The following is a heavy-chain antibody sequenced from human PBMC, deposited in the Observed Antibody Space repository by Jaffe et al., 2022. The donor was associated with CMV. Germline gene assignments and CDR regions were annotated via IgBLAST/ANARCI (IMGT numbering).Heavy chain of an antibody. D-gene: IGHD3-16*01. V-gene: IGHV4-34*02. CDR2: INDSGTT. Sequence: QVQLQQWGAGLLKPSETLSLTCAVSGGSFSSYYWSWIRQSPGGGLEWIGEINDSGTTNYNPSLKSRVTISVDTPKNQISLRLNSVTAADTGVYFCARSRTKSTTYYYFGMDVWGQGTTVTVSS. J-gene: IGHJ6*02. CDR3: ARSRTKSTTYYYFGMDV. CDR1: GGSFSSYY.